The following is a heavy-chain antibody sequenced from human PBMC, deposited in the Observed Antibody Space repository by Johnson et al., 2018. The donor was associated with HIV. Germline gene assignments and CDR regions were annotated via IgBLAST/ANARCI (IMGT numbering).Heavy chain of an antibody. CDR1: GFAFSSYA. CDR3: AEGMTTAIGAFDI. CDR2: IWYDGSNK. D-gene: IGHD1-1*01. J-gene: IGHJ3*02. V-gene: IGHV3-33*08. Sequence: QVQLVESGGGVVQPGTSLRLSCTASGFAFSSYALHWVRQAPGKGLEWVAVIWYDGSNKYYADSVKGRFAISRDNSGNTLFLQMNTLRAEEPAVYYCAEGMTTAIGAFDIWGQGTMVTVSS.